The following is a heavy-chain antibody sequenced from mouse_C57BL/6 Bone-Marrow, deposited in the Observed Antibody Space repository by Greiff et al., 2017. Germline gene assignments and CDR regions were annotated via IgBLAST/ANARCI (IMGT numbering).Heavy chain of an antibody. CDR2: ISSGGSYT. Sequence: EVQRVESGGDLVKPGGSLKLSCAASGFTFSSYGMSWVRQTPDKRLEWVATISSGGSYTYYPDSVKGRFPISRDNAKNTLYLQMSSLKSEDTAMYYCARPYYYGSSLYFDYWGQGTTLTVSP. J-gene: IGHJ2*01. D-gene: IGHD1-1*01. CDR3: ARPYYYGSSLYFDY. CDR1: GFTFSSYG. V-gene: IGHV5-6*01.